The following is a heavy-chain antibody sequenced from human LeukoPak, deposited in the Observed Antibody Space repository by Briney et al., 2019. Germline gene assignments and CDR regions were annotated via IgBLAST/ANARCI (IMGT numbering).Heavy chain of an antibody. V-gene: IGHV1-18*01. CDR1: GYTFTSYG. J-gene: IGHJ3*02. Sequence: ASVKVSCKASGYTFTSYGISWVRQAPGQGLEWMGWISAYNGNTNYAQKLQGRVTMTTDTSTSTAYMELRSLRSDDTAVYYCARDLVAYYYGSGSPRGAFDIWGQGTMVTVSS. D-gene: IGHD3-10*01. CDR3: ARDLVAYYYGSGSPRGAFDI. CDR2: ISAYNGNT.